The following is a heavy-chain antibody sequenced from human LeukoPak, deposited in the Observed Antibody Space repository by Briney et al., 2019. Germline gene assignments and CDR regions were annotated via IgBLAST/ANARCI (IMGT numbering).Heavy chain of an antibody. Sequence: PGGSLRLSCAASGFTFSTYEMHWVRQAPGKGLEWVSYISNSGSTIYYADSVKGRFTISRDNANNSLYLQMNSLRAEDTAIYYCVLGGWYLGGSFDYWGQGTLVTVSS. V-gene: IGHV3-48*03. J-gene: IGHJ4*02. CDR3: VLGGWYLGGSFDY. CDR1: GFTFSTYE. CDR2: ISNSGSTI. D-gene: IGHD6-19*01.